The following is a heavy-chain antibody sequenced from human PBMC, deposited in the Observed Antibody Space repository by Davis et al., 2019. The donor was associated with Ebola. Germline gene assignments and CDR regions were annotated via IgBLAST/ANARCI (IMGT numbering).Heavy chain of an antibody. CDR2: VSHSERER. CDR1: GFTFSHYA. J-gene: IGHJ4*02. CDR3: VRAVFHEVLDY. V-gene: IGHV3-30*04. Sequence: PGGSLRLSCVTSGFTFSHYAMHWVRQAPGKGLEWVAVVSHSERERFYADSVKGRFTISRDNSENTLYLQMSSLTVDDTAVYYCVRAVFHEVLDYWGQGTPVTVSS. D-gene: IGHD3-3*01.